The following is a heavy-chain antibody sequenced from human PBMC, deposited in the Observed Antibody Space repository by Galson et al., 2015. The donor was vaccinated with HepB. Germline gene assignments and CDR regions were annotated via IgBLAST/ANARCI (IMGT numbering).Heavy chain of an antibody. V-gene: IGHV2-5*02. Sequence: PALVKPTQTLTLTCTFSGFSLSTNEVGVGWIRQPPGKALEWLALICWDGDKRYSPSLKSRLTITKDTSKNQVVLRMTNIDPLDTATYYCAHSVADYGDYLNFDNWGQGTLVTVSS. CDR1: GFSLSTNEVG. CDR2: ICWDGDK. D-gene: IGHD4-17*01. J-gene: IGHJ4*02. CDR3: AHSVADYGDYLNFDN.